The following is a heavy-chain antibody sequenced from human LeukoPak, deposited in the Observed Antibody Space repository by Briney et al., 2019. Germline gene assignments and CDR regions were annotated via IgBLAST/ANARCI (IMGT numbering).Heavy chain of an antibody. D-gene: IGHD6-6*01. CDR2: LRYGGNT. CDR1: GDSITSNY. Sequence: PSESLSLICTVSGDSITSNYWSWIRQPPGKGLEWIGYLRYGGNTNHNSSLKSRITISLDTSKNQFSLRLSSVTAADTAIYYCARESSTSQTNLFDYWGQGTLVTVSS. CDR3: ARESSTSQTNLFDY. V-gene: IGHV4-59*01. J-gene: IGHJ4*02.